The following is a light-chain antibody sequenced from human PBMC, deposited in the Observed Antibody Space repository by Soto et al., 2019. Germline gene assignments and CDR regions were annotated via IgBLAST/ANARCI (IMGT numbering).Light chain of an antibody. Sequence: EIVLTPSPGTLSLSPGERATLYCRASQSVGSNYLAWYQQKPGQAPRLLIYGASTRATGIPARFSGSGSGTEFTLTISSLQSEDFAVYYCQHYDNWPPRTFGQVTNVDI. CDR3: QHYDNWPPRT. CDR2: GAS. J-gene: IGKJ1*01. CDR1: QSVGSN. V-gene: IGKV3-15*01.